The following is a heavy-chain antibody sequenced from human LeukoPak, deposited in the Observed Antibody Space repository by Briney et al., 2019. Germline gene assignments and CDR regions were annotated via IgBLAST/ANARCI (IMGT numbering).Heavy chain of an antibody. J-gene: IGHJ5*02. CDR3: ARFFQATTFWEYGNWFDP. CDR2: IYHSGST. Sequence: SETLSLTCAVSGGSISSGGYSWSWIRQPPGKGLEWIGYIYHSGSTYYNPSLKSRVTISVDTSKNQFSLKLSSVTAADTAVYYCARFFQATTFWEYGNWFDPWGQGTLVTVSS. CDR1: GGSISSGGYS. V-gene: IGHV4-30-2*02. D-gene: IGHD5-12*01.